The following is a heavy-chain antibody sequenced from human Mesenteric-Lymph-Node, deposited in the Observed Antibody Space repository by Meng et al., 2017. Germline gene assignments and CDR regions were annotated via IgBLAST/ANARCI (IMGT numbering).Heavy chain of an antibody. V-gene: IGHV4-34*01. CDR1: GGSLSGYY. CDR3: ARRYGASAYNWFDP. J-gene: IGHJ5*02. D-gene: IGHD4-17*01. CDR2: INNSGST. Sequence: VPLLPWCAGVLKPSETLSLPCAVYGGSLSGYYWSWIRKPPGKGLEWIGEINNSGSTNYNPSLKSRVTISVDTSKNQFSLKLSSVTAADTAVYYCARRYGASAYNWFDPWGQGTLVTVSS.